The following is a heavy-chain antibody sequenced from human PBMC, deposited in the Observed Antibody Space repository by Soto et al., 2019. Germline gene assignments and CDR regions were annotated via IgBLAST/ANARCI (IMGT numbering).Heavy chain of an antibody. Sequence: SDTLSLTCTVSGGSVTNSSYYWGWIRQSPGKGLEWIGSVYYRGRSYSKSSVKSRVTISVDTSKNRFSLSLNSVTASDTAVYFCVSQRTTVPTQAYFDYWGPGAMVTVYS. CDR3: VSQRTTVPTQAYFDY. J-gene: IGHJ4*02. V-gene: IGHV4-39*01. CDR2: VYYRGRS. D-gene: IGHD4-17*01. CDR1: GGSVTNSSYY.